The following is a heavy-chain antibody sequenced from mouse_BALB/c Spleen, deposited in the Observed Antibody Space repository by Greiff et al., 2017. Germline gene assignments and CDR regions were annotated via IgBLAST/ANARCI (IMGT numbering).Heavy chain of an antibody. D-gene: IGHD2-3*01. CDR3: ADGYPAWFAY. Sequence: EVKVVESGGDLVKPGGSLKLSCAASGFTFSSYGMSWVRQTPDKRLEWVATISSGGSYTYYPDSVKGRFTISRDNAKNTLYLQMSSLKSEDTAMYYCADGYPAWFAYWGQGTLVTVSA. V-gene: IGHV5-6*01. J-gene: IGHJ3*01. CDR2: ISSGGSYT. CDR1: GFTFSSYG.